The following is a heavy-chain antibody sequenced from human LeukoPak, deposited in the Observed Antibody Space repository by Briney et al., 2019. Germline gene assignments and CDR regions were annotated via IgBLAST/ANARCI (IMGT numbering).Heavy chain of an antibody. CDR3: ATTYSSGWPGGFDY. CDR2: INHSGST. J-gene: IGHJ4*02. CDR1: GGSISSYY. Sequence: SETLSLTCTVSGGSISSYYWSWIRQPPGKGLEWIGEINHSGSTNYNPSLKSRVTISVDTSKNQFSLKLSSVTAADTAVYYCATTYSSGWPGGFDYWGQGTLVTVSS. V-gene: IGHV4-34*01. D-gene: IGHD6-19*01.